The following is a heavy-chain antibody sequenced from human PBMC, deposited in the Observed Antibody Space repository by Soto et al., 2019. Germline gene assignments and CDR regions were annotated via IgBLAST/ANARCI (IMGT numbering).Heavy chain of an antibody. CDR1: GDSVSSNSAA. V-gene: IGHV6-1*01. D-gene: IGHD3-22*01. CDR2: TYYRSKWYN. Sequence: SQTFSLTCAISGDSVSSNSAAWNWIRQSPSRGLEWLGRTYYRSKWYNDYAVSVKSRITINPDTSKNQFSLQLNSVTPEDTAVYYCARDRYYYDSSGYSKSFDYWGQGTMVTVSS. J-gene: IGHJ4*02. CDR3: ARDRYYYDSSGYSKSFDY.